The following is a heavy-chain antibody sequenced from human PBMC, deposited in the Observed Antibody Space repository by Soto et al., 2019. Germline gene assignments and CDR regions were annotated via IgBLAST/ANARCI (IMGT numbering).Heavy chain of an antibody. CDR2: ISSSGSTI. CDR1: GFTFSSYE. V-gene: IGHV3-48*03. J-gene: IGHJ5*02. Sequence: PGGSLRLSCAASGFTFSSYEMNWVRQAPGKGLEWVSYISSSGSTIYYADSVKGRFTISRDNAKNTLYLQMNSLRAEDTAVYYCARSILRVATITSWFDPWGQGTLVTVSS. CDR3: ARSILRVATITSWFDP. D-gene: IGHD5-12*01.